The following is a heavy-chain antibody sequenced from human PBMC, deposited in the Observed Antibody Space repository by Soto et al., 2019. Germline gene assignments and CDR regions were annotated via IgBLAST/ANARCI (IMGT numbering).Heavy chain of an antibody. CDR3: AREYGSGSYYNEPFDY. Sequence: GGSPRLSCAASGFTFSSYSMNWVRQAPGKGLEWVSSISSSTSYIYYADSVKGRFTISRDNAKNSLYLQMNSLRAEDTAVYYCAREYGSGSYYNEPFDYWGQGTLVTVSS. J-gene: IGHJ4*02. V-gene: IGHV3-21*01. CDR2: ISSSTSYI. D-gene: IGHD3-10*01. CDR1: GFTFSSYS.